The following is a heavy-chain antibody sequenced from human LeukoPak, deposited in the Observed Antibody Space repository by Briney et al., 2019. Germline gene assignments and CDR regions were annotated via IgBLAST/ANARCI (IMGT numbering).Heavy chain of an antibody. D-gene: IGHD3-10*01. CDR2: ISYDGSNK. V-gene: IGHV3-30*18. CDR1: GFTFSSYG. CDR3: AKSVWFGELPSYYGMDV. J-gene: IGHJ6*02. Sequence: PGRSLRLSCAASGFTFSSYGMHWVRQAPGKGLEWVAVISYDGSNKYYADSVKGRFTISRDNSKNTLYLQMNSLRAKDTAVYYCAKSVWFGELPSYYGMDVWGQGTTVTVSS.